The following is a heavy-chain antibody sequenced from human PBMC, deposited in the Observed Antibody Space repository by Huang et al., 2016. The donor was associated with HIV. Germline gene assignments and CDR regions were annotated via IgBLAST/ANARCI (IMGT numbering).Heavy chain of an antibody. CDR2: ISNDGNNM. V-gene: IGHV3-30-3*01. D-gene: IGHD6-13*01. J-gene: IGHJ4*02. Sequence: QVQLGESGGGVVKPEKSLRLYCAASGFNFSSYAMNWVRQAPGKGPQWVTVISNDGNNMYYSDSVKGRFIISRDNSKNTRYLQMNSLRGEDTAIYYCARGGILGTSWYRPFDYWGQGTLVTVSS. CDR1: GFNFSSYA. CDR3: ARGGILGTSWYRPFDY.